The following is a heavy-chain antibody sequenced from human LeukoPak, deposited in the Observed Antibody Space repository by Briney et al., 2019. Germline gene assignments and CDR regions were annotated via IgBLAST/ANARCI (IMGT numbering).Heavy chain of an antibody. V-gene: IGHV4-39*01. CDR1: GGSNNISSYY. D-gene: IGHD2-8*01. CDR2: NYYSGST. CDR3: ASQTIYCTNGVCSPGFGYGMDG. J-gene: IGHJ6*02. Sequence: SETLSLTCTVSGGSNNISSYYCGWIRKPPGGGRECNGCNYYSGSTYYNPSLKSRVTISVDTSKNLSSLNLSSVTAADTAVYYCASQTIYCTNGVCSPGFGYGMDGWGQGTTVTVSS.